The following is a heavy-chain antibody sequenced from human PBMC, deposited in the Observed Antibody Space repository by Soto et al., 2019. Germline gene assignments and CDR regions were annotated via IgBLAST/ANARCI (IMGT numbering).Heavy chain of an antibody. Sequence: QMQLVQSGAEVKKPGASVRVSCKASGFRFTYYGITWVRQAPGQGLEWMGWISAHNGNTNYAQKLEGRINMTTDTSKSTAYMELRSLRSDDTAVYYCARSYCSTSTCCSYWLDPWGQGTLVTVSS. CDR1: GFRFTYYG. CDR2: ISAHNGNT. CDR3: ARSYCSTSTCCSYWLDP. V-gene: IGHV1-18*04. J-gene: IGHJ5*02. D-gene: IGHD2-2*01.